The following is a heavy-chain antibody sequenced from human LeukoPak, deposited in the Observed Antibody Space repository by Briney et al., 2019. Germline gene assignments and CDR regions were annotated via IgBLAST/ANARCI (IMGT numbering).Heavy chain of an antibody. CDR3: ARDPRPTFSYFDY. CDR1: GFTFSSYA. CDR2: ISYDGSNK. J-gene: IGHJ4*02. V-gene: IGHV3-30*04. D-gene: IGHD3-16*01. Sequence: GGSLRLSCAASGFTFSSYAMHWVRQAPGKGLEWVAVISYDGSNKYYADSVKGRFTISRDNSKNTLYLQMNSLRAEDAAVYYCARDPRPTFSYFDYWGQGTLVTVSS.